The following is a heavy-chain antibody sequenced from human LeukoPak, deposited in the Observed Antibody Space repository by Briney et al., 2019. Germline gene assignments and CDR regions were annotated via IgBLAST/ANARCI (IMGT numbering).Heavy chain of an antibody. CDR1: GYTLTSYA. J-gene: IGHJ4*02. CDR3: ARPYDYGDQYFDY. D-gene: IGHD4-17*01. CDR2: ITPSGGT. V-gene: IGHV1-2*02. Sequence: ASVKVSCKASGYTLTSYAMHWVRQAPGQGLEWMGWITPSGGTNYPQKFQGRVAITRDTSITTAYMDLSRLTSDDTAVYYCARPYDYGDQYFDYWGQGTLVTVSS.